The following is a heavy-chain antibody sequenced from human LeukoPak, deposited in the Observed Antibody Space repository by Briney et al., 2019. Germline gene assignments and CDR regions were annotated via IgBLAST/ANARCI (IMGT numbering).Heavy chain of an antibody. CDR3: ARGFRDSSGRKPDY. Sequence: GSSVKVSCKASGGTFSSYGISWVRQAPGQGLEWMGGIIPIFGTANYAQKFQDRVTMTRNTSINTAYMELSSLRSEDMAVYYCARGFRDSSGRKPDYWGQGTLVTVSS. CDR1: GGTFSSYG. D-gene: IGHD3-22*01. CDR2: IIPIFGTA. J-gene: IGHJ4*02. V-gene: IGHV1-69*05.